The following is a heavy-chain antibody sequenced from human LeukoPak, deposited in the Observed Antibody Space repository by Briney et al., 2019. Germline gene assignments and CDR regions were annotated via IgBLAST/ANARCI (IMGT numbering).Heavy chain of an antibody. CDR2: ISAYNGNT. CDR3: ARQSSGSSGYDDY. V-gene: IGHV1-18*04. J-gene: IGHJ4*02. D-gene: IGHD5-12*01. CDR1: GYTFTSNY. Sequence: ASVKVSCKAFGYTFTSNYMHWVRQAPGQGLEWMGWISAYNGNTNYAQKLQGRVTMTTDTSTSTAYMELRSLRSDDTAVYYCARQSSGSSGYDDYWGQGTLVTVSS.